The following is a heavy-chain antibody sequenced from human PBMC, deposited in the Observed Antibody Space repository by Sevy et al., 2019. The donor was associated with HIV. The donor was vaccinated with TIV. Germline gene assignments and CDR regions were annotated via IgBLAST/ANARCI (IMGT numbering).Heavy chain of an antibody. CDR2: IKSEIDGGAI. D-gene: IGHD5-12*01. J-gene: IGHJ6*02. Sequence: GGSLRLSCAASGFTFSSAWMSWVRQAPGKGLEWVGRIKSEIDGGAIDYAAPVKGRFSISREDSKNTVNLQINNLKTVGAAVYYCITDPGYRGYDEEVINYYYYGMDVWGQGTTVTVSS. V-gene: IGHV3-15*01. CDR3: ITDPGYRGYDEEVINYYYYGMDV. CDR1: GFTFSSAW.